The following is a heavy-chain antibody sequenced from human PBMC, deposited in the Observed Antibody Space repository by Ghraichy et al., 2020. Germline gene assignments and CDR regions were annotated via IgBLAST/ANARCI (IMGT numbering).Heavy chain of an antibody. V-gene: IGHV3-23*01. CDR3: AKVSRDGYCSGGSCYFLFSYDAFDI. CDR1: GFTFSSYA. J-gene: IGHJ3*02. Sequence: GALRLSCAASGFTFSSYAMSWVRQAPGKGLEWVSAISGSGGSTYYADSVKGRFTISRDNSKNTLYLQMNSLRAEDTAVYYCAKVSRDGYCSGGSCYFLFSYDAFDIWGQGPMVTVSS. D-gene: IGHD2-15*01. CDR2: ISGSGGST.